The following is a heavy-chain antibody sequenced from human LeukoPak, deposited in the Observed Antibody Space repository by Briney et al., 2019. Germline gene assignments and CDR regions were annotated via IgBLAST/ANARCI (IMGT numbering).Heavy chain of an antibody. V-gene: IGHV3-21*01. CDR1: GFTFSSYS. CDR3: ARDPGGIAVPSLGFAFDI. Sequence: PGGSLRLSCEASGFTFSSYSMNWVRQAPAKGLEWVSCINSTRSYTFYADSVKGRFTISRDNAKNSLYLQMNSLRAEDTAVYYWARDPGGIAVPSLGFAFDIWGQGKMVTVSS. J-gene: IGHJ3*02. D-gene: IGHD6-19*01. CDR2: INSTRSYT.